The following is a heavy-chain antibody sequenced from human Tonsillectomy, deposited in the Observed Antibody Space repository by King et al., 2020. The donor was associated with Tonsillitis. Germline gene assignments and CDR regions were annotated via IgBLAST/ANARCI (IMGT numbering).Heavy chain of an antibody. Sequence: QLVQSGAEVKKPGASVKVSCKASGYTFTGSFMHWVRQAPGQGLEWMGWIDPNSGGTNYAQKFQGWVTMTRDTSISTAYMELNRLRSDDTAVYYCARESILASATGGYHYMDVWGKGPRSPSP. D-gene: IGHD6-6*01. J-gene: IGHJ6*03. CDR3: ARESILASATGGYHYMDV. CDR1: GYTFTGSF. V-gene: IGHV1-2*04. CDR2: IDPNSGGT.